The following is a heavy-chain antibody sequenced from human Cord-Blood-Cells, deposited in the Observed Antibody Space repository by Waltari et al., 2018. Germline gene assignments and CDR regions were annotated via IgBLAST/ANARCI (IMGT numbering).Heavy chain of an antibody. D-gene: IGHD5-18*01. Sequence: QVQLVQSGAEVKKPGASVKVSCKASGYTFTSYDINWVRQATGQGLEWMGWRNPNSGNTGYAQKFQGRVTITRNTSISTAYMELSSLRSEDTAVYYCARGQEEGYSYGSDAFDIWGQGTMVTVSS. CDR3: ARGQEEGYSYGSDAFDI. CDR2: RNPNSGNT. J-gene: IGHJ3*02. V-gene: IGHV1-8*03. CDR1: GYTFTSYD.